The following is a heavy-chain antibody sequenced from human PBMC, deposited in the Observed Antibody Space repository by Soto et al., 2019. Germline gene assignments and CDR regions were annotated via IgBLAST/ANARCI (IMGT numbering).Heavy chain of an antibody. V-gene: IGHV2-70*01. Sequence: SGPTLVNPTQPLTLTCTFSGFSLSTSGMCVSWIRQPPGKALEWLALIDWDDDKYYSTSLKTRLTISKDTSKNQVVLTMTNMDPVDTATYYCARISASDSSGYYSYYYGMDVWGQGTTVTVSS. CDR1: GFSLSTSGMC. D-gene: IGHD3-22*01. CDR2: IDWDDDK. CDR3: ARISASDSSGYYSYYYGMDV. J-gene: IGHJ6*02.